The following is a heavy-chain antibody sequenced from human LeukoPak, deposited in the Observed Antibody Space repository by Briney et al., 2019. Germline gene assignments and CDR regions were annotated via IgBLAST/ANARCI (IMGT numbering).Heavy chain of an antibody. CDR3: ARDPLDRTDY. CDR2: ISSTGSTI. V-gene: IGHV3-48*03. CDR1: GFTFRNSE. J-gene: IGHJ4*02. D-gene: IGHD1-1*01. Sequence: GGSLRLSCTASGFTFRNSEMNWVRQAPGKGLEWVSYISSTGSTIYYADSVKGRFTISRDNAKNSLYLQMNSLRAEDTAVYYCARDPLDRTDYWGQGTLVTVSS.